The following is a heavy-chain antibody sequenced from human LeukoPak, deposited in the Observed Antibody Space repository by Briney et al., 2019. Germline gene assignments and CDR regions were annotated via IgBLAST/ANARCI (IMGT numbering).Heavy chain of an antibody. Sequence: GGSLRLSCAASGFTFSSYSMNRVRQAPGKGLEWVSYISSSSTIYYADSVKGRFTISRDNAKNSLCLQMNSLRDEDTAVYYCARDPCGYYPFDYWGQGTLVTVSS. D-gene: IGHD3-22*01. CDR3: ARDPCGYYPFDY. CDR1: GFTFSSYS. J-gene: IGHJ4*02. CDR2: ISSSSTI. V-gene: IGHV3-48*02.